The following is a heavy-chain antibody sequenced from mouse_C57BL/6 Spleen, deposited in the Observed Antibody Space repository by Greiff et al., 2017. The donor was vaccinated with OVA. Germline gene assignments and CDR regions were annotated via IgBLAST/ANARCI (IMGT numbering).Heavy chain of an antibody. CDR2: ISGGGGNT. D-gene: IGHD1-1*01. CDR3: ARPYGSSPGWFAY. J-gene: IGHJ3*01. Sequence: EVQLVESGGGLVKPGGSLKLSCAASGFTFSSYTMSWVRQTPEKRLEWVATISGGGGNTYYPDSVKGRFTISRDNAKNTLYLQMSSLRSEDTALYYCARPYGSSPGWFAYWGQGTLVTVSA. V-gene: IGHV5-9*01. CDR1: GFTFSSYT.